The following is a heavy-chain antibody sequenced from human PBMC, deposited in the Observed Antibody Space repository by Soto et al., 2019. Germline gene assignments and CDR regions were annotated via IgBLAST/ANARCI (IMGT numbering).Heavy chain of an antibody. J-gene: IGHJ6*02. V-gene: IGHV4-34*01. CDR3: ASTKSYQLLSYYYYYGMDV. CDR1: GGAFSGYY. Sequence: SETLSLTCAVYGGAFSGYYWTWVRQAPGKGLEWIGEINHGGSTTYNPSLKSRVTISVDSSRNQFSLKLSSVTAADTAVYYCASTKSYQLLSYYYYYGMDVWGQGTTVTVSS. D-gene: IGHD2-2*01. CDR2: INHGGST.